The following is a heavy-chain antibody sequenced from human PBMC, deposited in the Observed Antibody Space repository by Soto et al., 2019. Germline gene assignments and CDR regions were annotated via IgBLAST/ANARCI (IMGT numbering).Heavy chain of an antibody. D-gene: IGHD5-12*01. J-gene: IGHJ4*02. V-gene: IGHV4-30-4*01. CDR1: GGSINSGDFY. CDR2: IFYSGST. Sequence: SETLSLTCTVSGGSINSGDFYWTWIRQPPGKGLEWIGYIFYSGSTYYNPSLKSRLTMSVDTSKNHFSLKLYSVAAADTAVYYCARDTRGHGYNHGTFDYWGQGTLVSVS. CDR3: ARDTRGHGYNHGTFDY.